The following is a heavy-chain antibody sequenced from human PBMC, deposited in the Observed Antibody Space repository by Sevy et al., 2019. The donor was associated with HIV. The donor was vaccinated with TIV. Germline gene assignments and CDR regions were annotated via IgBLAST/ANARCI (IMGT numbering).Heavy chain of an antibody. CDR1: GFTISSNY. CDR2: IYGNHST. J-gene: IGHJ4*02. Sequence: GGSLRLSCAASGFTISSNYLSWVRQVPGKGLEWVSVIYGNHSTYYADFVKGRFTISRDNSKNTLYLQMNSLGAEDTAIYYCARGEQWLSFNYSGQGTLVTVSS. CDR3: ARGEQWLSFNY. D-gene: IGHD6-19*01. V-gene: IGHV3-53*01.